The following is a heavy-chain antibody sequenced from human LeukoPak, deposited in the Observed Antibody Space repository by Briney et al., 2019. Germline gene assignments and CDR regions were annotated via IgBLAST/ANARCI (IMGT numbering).Heavy chain of an antibody. D-gene: IGHD3/OR15-3a*01. CDR2: MNPNSGNT. CDR1: GYTFTSYD. CDR3: ARDGRGWFDP. J-gene: IGHJ5*02. V-gene: IGHV1-8*03. Sequence: ASVKVSCKAFGYTFTSYDINWVRQATGQGLEWMGWMNPNSGNTDYAQKFQGRVTITRNTAISTAYMELSSLRSEDTAVYYCARDGRGWFDPWGQGTLVTVSS.